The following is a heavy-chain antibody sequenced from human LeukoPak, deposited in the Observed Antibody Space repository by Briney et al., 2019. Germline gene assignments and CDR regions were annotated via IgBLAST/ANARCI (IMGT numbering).Heavy chain of an antibody. CDR3: ANYGFAIFMDV. CDR2: ISGSGGST. Sequence: HSGGSLRLSCAASGFTFSSYSMNWVRQAPGKGLEWVSAISGSGGSTYYADSVKGRFAISRDNSKNTLYLQMNSLRAEDTAVYYCANYGFAIFMDVWGQGTTVTVSS. D-gene: IGHD3-3*01. CDR1: GFTFSSYS. V-gene: IGHV3-23*01. J-gene: IGHJ6*02.